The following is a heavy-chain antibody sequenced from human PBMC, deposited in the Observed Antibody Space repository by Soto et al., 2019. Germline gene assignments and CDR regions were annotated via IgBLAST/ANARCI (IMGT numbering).Heavy chain of an antibody. CDR1: GGTFSNST. Sequence: QVQLVQSGAEVRKPGSSVKVSCQASGGTFSNSTVTWVRQAPGQGLEWMGRLIPILGLANYAQKFRGRLNINADKSTTTAYMEQRSLRSEDTAIYYCARFKLGDDYWGQGTLVTVSS. J-gene: IGHJ4*02. V-gene: IGHV1-69*02. CDR2: LIPILGLA. D-gene: IGHD3-16*01. CDR3: ARFKLGDDY.